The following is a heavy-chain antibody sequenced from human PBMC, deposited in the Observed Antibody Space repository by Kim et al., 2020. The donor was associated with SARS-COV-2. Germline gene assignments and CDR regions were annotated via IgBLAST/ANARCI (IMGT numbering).Heavy chain of an antibody. Sequence: VESLKISCEGSGYSFTSYWIGWVRQMPGKGLEWMGIIYPGDSEIRYSPSFQGQVTISADKSISTAYLQWSSLKGSDTAMYYCARLWRGSKYSSSGGMDVWGQGTTVSVSS. CDR2: IYPGDSEI. J-gene: IGHJ6*02. CDR1: GYSFTSYW. V-gene: IGHV5-51*01. CDR3: ARLWRGSKYSSSGGMDV. D-gene: IGHD6-6*01.